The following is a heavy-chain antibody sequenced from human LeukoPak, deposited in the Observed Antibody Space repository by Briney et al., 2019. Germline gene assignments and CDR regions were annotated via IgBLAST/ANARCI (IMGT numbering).Heavy chain of an antibody. Sequence: GESLKISCKGSGYSFTSYWIGWVRQMPGKGLEWMRIIYPGDSDTRYSPSFQGQVTISADKSISTAYLQWSSLKASDTAMYYCARLGRSSTMGATAHAFLDYWGQGTLVTVSS. CDR1: GYSFTSYW. D-gene: IGHD2-2*01. CDR2: IYPGDSDT. V-gene: IGHV5-51*01. CDR3: ARLGRSSTMGATAHAFLDY. J-gene: IGHJ4*02.